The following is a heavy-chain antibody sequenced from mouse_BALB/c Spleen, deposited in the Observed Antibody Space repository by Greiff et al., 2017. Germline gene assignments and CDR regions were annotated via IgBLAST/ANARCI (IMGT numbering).Heavy chain of an antibody. CDR3: ARGSTMITTRYFDV. Sequence: QVQLQQSGAELVRPGTSVKISCKASGYTFTNYWLGWVKQRPGHGLEWIGDIYPGGGYTNYNEKFKGKATLTADTSSSTAYMQLSSLTSEDSAVYFCARGSTMITTRYFDVWGAGTTVTVSS. CDR2: IYPGGGYT. J-gene: IGHJ1*01. V-gene: IGHV1-63*02. D-gene: IGHD2-4*01. CDR1: GYTFTNYW.